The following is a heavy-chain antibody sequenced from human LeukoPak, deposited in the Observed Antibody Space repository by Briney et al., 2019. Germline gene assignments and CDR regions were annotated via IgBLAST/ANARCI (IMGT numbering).Heavy chain of an antibody. D-gene: IGHD3-3*01. V-gene: IGHV4-34*01. CDR2: INHSGST. CDR3: ASRARGYYDFWSGSYYFDY. Sequence: KPSETLSLTCAVYGGSFSGYYWSWIRQPPGKGLEWIGEINHSGSTNYNPSLKSRVTISVDTSKNQFSLKLSSVTAADTAVYYCASRARGYYDFWSGSYYFDYWGQGTLVTVSS. CDR1: GGSFSGYY. J-gene: IGHJ4*02.